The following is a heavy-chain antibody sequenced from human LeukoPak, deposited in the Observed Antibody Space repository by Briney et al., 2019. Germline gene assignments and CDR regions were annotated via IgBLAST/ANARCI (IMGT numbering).Heavy chain of an antibody. CDR1: GFTFSRYT. V-gene: IGHV3-30-3*01. J-gene: IGHJ6*02. D-gene: IGHD6-13*01. Sequence: GGSLRLSCAASGFTFSRYTMNWVRQAPGKGLEWVAVISYDGSNKYYADSVKGRFTISRDNSKNTLYLQMNSLRAEDTAVYYCARDQAGYSSSWQVYYYYYGMDVWGQGTTVTVSS. CDR2: ISYDGSNK. CDR3: ARDQAGYSSSWQVYYYYYGMDV.